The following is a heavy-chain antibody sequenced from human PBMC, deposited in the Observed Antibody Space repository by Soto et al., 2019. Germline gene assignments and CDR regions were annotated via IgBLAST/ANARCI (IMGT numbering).Heavy chain of an antibody. CDR1: GFIVSSNQ. D-gene: IGHD3-3*01. CDR3: VRGPSDHKLRLVEWPYGDN. J-gene: IGHJ4*02. CDR2: IYSGHTT. V-gene: IGHV3-53*01. Sequence: EVQLVESGGGLIQPGGSLRLSCVASGFIVSSNQMSWVRQAPGKGLEWVSVIYSGHTTYYADSVEGRFTISRDDSKNTLYLQMNSLRVEDKAVYYCVRGPSDHKLRLVEWPYGDNWGQGALVTVSS.